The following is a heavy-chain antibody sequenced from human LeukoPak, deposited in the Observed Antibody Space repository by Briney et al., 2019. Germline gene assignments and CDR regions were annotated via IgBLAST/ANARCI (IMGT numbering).Heavy chain of an antibody. Sequence: PGGSLRLSCAASGFTFSSYGMHWVRQAPGKGLEWVSLIYSRGDTKYADSVKGRFTISRDNSKNTLYLQMSSLRTEDTAVYYCARHAYSSGGYYYYYYMDVWGKGTTVTISS. J-gene: IGHJ6*03. CDR1: GFTFSSYG. CDR3: ARHAYSSGGYYYYYYMDV. CDR2: IYSRGDT. V-gene: IGHV3-66*04. D-gene: IGHD6-25*01.